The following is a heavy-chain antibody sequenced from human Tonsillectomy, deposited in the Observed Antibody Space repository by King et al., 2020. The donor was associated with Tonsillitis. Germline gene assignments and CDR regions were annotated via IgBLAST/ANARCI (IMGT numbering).Heavy chain of an antibody. CDR1: GYTFSSYG. Sequence: QLVQSGPEVKKPGASVKVSCKASGYTFSSYGISWVRQAPGQGLEWMGWISTYNGNTYYAQKFQDRLTMTRDKSKSTAYMELWSLRSDDTAVYYCAKARRADPWFGKPSDYWGQGSLVTASS. V-gene: IGHV1-18*04. CDR3: AKARRADPWFGKPSDY. CDR2: ISTYNGNT. J-gene: IGHJ4*02. D-gene: IGHD3-10*01.